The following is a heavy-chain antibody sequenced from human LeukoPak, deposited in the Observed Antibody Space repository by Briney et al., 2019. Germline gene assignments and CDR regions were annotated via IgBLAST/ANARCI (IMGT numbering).Heavy chain of an antibody. V-gene: IGHV4-34*01. J-gene: IGHJ4*02. Sequence: SETLSLTCAVYGGSFSGYYWSWIRQPPGKGLEWIGEINHSGSTNYNPSFKSRVTISVDTSKNQFSLKLSSVTAADTAVYYCARESATAIYDYWGQGTLVTVSS. D-gene: IGHD2-2*02. CDR2: INHSGST. CDR3: ARESATAIYDY. CDR1: GGSFSGYY.